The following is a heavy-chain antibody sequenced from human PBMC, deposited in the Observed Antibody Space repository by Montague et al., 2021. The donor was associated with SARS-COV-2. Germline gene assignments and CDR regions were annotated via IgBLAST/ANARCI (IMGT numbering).Heavy chain of an antibody. Sequence: SETLSLTCSVSGDSIGNHYWSWIRQPPGKGLEWIGYISDRGNTKYNPSLTSPVTISADTTMNQFSLRLSSVTAADTAVYYCARISRNSGFVGVFDIWGQGTLVTVSS. CDR2: ISDRGNT. CDR3: ARISRNSGFVGVFDI. J-gene: IGHJ3*02. V-gene: IGHV4-59*11. D-gene: IGHD3-22*01. CDR1: GDSIGNHY.